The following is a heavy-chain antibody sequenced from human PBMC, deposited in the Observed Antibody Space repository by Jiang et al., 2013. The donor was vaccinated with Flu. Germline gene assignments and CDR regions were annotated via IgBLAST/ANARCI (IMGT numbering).Heavy chain of an antibody. V-gene: IGHV6-1*01. Sequence: SSNSAAWNWIRQSPSRGLEWLGRTYYRSKWYNDYAVSVKSRITINPDTSKNQFSLQLNSVTPEDTAVYYCARDRFPSSLNWNQLPGGIDPWGQGTLVTVSS. CDR1: SSNSAA. CDR3: ARDRFPSSLNWNQLPGGIDP. D-gene: IGHD1-1*01. CDR2: TYYRSKWYN. J-gene: IGHJ5*02.